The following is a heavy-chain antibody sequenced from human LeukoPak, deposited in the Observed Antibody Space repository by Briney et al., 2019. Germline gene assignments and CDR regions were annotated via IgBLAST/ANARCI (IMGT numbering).Heavy chain of an antibody. D-gene: IGHD6-19*01. J-gene: IGHJ4*02. CDR1: GYTFTRYY. Sequence: SVKVSCTASGYTFTRYYMNWVRQAPGQGLEWMGRLIPILGIANYAQKFQGRVTITADKSTSTAYMELSSLRSEDTAVYYCASNSNRYSSGWLDYWGQGTLVTVSS. CDR2: LIPILGIA. CDR3: ASNSNRYSSGWLDY. V-gene: IGHV1-69*02.